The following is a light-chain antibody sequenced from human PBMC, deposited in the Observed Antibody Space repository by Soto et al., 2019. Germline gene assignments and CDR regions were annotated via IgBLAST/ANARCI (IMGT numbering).Light chain of an antibody. CDR1: QSISAW. CDR2: KAS. CDR3: QQHNDYPIT. V-gene: IGKV1-5*03. Sequence: DIQMTQSPSTLSASVGDRVTITCRASQSISAWLAWYQQKPGKAPYLLIYKASNLESGVPSRFSGSGSGTEFTLTISSLQPDDFATYYCQQHNDYPITFGQGTRLE. J-gene: IGKJ5*01.